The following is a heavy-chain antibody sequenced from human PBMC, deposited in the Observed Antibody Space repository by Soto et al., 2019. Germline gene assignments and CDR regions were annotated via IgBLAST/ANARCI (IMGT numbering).Heavy chain of an antibody. D-gene: IGHD3-10*01. V-gene: IGHV1-69*12. J-gene: IGHJ6*02. Sequence: QVQLVQSGAEVKKPESSVKVSCKAPGGTFSSYAISWVRQAPGQGLEWMGGIIPIFGTANYAQKFQGRVTITADESTSTAYMELSSLRSEDTAVYYCARVPMVRGVQDYYYYYGMDVWGQGTTVTVSS. CDR2: IIPIFGTA. CDR3: ARVPMVRGVQDYYYYYGMDV. CDR1: GGTFSSYA.